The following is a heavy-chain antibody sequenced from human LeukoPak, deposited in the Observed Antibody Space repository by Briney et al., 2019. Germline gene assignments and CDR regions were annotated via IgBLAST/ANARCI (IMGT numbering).Heavy chain of an antibody. Sequence: HAGGSPRLSCSASGFTFDDYTMHWARQAPRKGLEWVSLIIWDGRSTYYADSVKGRFTISRDNAKSSLYLQMNSLRAEDTAVYYCAELGITMIGGVWGKGTTVTISS. CDR2: IIWDGRST. CDR3: AELGITMIGGV. V-gene: IGHV3-43*01. CDR1: GFTFDDYT. J-gene: IGHJ6*04. D-gene: IGHD3-10*02.